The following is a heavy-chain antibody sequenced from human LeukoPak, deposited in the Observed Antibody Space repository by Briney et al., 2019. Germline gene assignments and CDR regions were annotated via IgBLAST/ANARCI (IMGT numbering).Heavy chain of an antibody. CDR2: INWNGGST. CDR3: ARGPQYYGSGSPDY. Sequence: PGGSLRLSCAASGFTFDDYGMSWVRQAPGKGLEWVSGINWNGGSTGYADSVKGRFTISRDNAKNSLYLQMNSLRAEDTALYYCARGPQYYGSGSPDYWGQGTLVTVSS. J-gene: IGHJ4*02. D-gene: IGHD3-10*01. CDR1: GFTFDDYG. V-gene: IGHV3-20*04.